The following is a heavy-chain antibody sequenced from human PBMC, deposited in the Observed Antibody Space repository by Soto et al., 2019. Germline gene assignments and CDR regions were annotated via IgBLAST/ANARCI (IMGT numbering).Heavy chain of an antibody. D-gene: IGHD3-16*02. CDR3: ALQRGASYDWGSYRLFDY. Sequence: QVQLVQSGAEVKKPGASVKVSCKASGYTFTSYDINWVRQATGQGLEWMGWINPNSGNTGYAQKFQGRVTMTRNTSISTAYMELSSLRSEDTAVYYCALQRGASYDWGSYRLFDYWGQGTLVTVSS. V-gene: IGHV1-8*01. CDR1: GYTFTSYD. J-gene: IGHJ4*02. CDR2: INPNSGNT.